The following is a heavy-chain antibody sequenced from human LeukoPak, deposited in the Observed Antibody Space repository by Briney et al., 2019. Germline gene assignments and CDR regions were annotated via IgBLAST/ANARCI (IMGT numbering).Heavy chain of an antibody. J-gene: IGHJ6*03. CDR2: ISWDGGST. CDR1: GFTFDDYG. Sequence: PGGSLRLSCAASGFTFDDYGMSWVHQAPGKGLEWVSLISWDGGSTYYADSVKGRFTISRDNSKNSLYLQMNSLRTEDTALYYCAKGGGSGSSYYYYYYMDVWGKGTTVTISS. D-gene: IGHD3-10*01. V-gene: IGHV3-43*02. CDR3: AKGGGSGSSYYYYYYMDV.